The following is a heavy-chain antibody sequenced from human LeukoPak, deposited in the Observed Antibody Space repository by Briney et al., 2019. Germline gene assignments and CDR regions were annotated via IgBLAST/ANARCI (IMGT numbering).Heavy chain of an antibody. CDR3: ARAVAGKPPDY. J-gene: IGHJ4*02. V-gene: IGHV3-74*01. Sequence: GGSLRLSCAASGFTFSSYWMHWVRQAPGKGLVWVSRINSDGSSTNYADSVKGRFTISRDNAKNTLYLQMNSLRAEDTAVYYCARAVAGKPPDYWGQGTLVTVSS. CDR2: INSDGSST. D-gene: IGHD6-19*01. CDR1: GFTFSSYW.